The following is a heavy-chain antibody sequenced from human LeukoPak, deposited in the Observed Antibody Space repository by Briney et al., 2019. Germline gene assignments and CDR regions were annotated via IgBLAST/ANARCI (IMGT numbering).Heavy chain of an antibody. CDR1: GYTFTSYA. CDR3: ARDPAPYYDSSGYYPGY. V-gene: IGHV1-3*01. Sequence: GASVKVSCKASGYTFTSYAMHWVRQAPGQRLEWMGWINAGNGNTKYSQKFQGRVTITRDTSASTAYMELSSLRSEDTAVYYCARDPAPYYDSSGYYPGYWGQGTLVTVSS. CDR2: INAGNGNT. D-gene: IGHD3-22*01. J-gene: IGHJ4*02.